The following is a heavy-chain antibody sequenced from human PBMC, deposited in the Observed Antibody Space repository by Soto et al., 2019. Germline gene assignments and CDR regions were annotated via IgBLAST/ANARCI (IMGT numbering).Heavy chain of an antibody. J-gene: IGHJ5*02. CDR3: ARVTRGSGDWFDP. CDR2: ISTYNGNT. CDR1: SETFASYD. V-gene: IGHV1-18*01. Sequence: ASVKVSCKASSETFASYDITWVRQAPGQGLEWVGRISTYNGNTKYAQNVQGRVSMTTDTSTSTAYMELRSLKSDDTAVYYCARVTRGSGDWFDPWGQGTLVTVSS. D-gene: IGHD6-19*01.